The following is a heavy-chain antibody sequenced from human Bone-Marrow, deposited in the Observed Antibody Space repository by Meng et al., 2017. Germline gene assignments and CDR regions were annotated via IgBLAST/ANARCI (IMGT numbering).Heavy chain of an antibody. CDR1: GYTFTSYG. CDR2: INPNSGDT. CDR3: ARDEDISAAGKLFGDY. D-gene: IGHD6-13*01. J-gene: IGHJ4*02. Sequence: QLQRGPSGAEVKKPGPSVKVSCKASGYTFTSYGISWVRQAPGQGLEWLGHINPNSGDTLYAQKFHGRVSMTGDTSISTAYMELSGLRSDDTAMYYCARDEDISAAGKLFGDYWGQGTLVTVSS. V-gene: IGHV1-2*06.